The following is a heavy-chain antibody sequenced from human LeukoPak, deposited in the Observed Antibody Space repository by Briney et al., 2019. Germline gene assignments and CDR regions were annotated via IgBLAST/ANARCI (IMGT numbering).Heavy chain of an antibody. J-gene: IGHJ6*02. D-gene: IGHD1-14*01. Sequence: GASVKVSCTASGGTFSSYTITWVRQAPGQGLEWMGRIIPILGKPNYVQKFQGRVTITADKSTSTAYMELSSLRSEDTAVYYCFGNYYGMDVWGQGTTVTVSS. V-gene: IGHV1-69*02. CDR2: IIPILGKP. CDR3: FGNYYGMDV. CDR1: GGTFSSYT.